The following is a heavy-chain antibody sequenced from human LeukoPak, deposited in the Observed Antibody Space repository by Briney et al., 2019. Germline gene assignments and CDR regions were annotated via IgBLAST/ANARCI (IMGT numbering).Heavy chain of an antibody. V-gene: IGHV4-34*01. J-gene: IGHJ6*03. CDR1: GGSFSGFY. D-gene: IGHD3-10*01. CDR3: ARGDYYRSGSHYYYYYMDV. Sequence: SETLSLTCAVYGGSFSGFYWSWIRQPPGKGLEWIGEINHSGSTNYNPSLKSRVTISVDTSKNQFSLKLSSVTAADTAVYYCARGDYYRSGSHYYYYYMDVWGKGTTVTVSS. CDR2: INHSGST.